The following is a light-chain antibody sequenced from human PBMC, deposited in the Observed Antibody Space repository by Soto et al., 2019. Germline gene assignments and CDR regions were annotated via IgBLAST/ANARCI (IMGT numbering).Light chain of an antibody. CDR3: QQYNNWPFT. CDR1: QSVSSN. V-gene: IGKV3-15*01. Sequence: EIVMTQSPATLSASPGERATLSCRAGQSVSSNLAWYQQKPGQAPRLLIYDASTRATGIPARFSGSGSGTEFTLTISSLQSEDFAVYYCQQYNNWPFTFGPGTTVDIK. CDR2: DAS. J-gene: IGKJ3*01.